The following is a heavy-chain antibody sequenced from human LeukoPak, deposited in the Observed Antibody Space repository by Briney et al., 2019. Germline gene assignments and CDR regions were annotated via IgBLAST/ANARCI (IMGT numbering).Heavy chain of an antibody. J-gene: IGHJ6*02. CDR3: ARDVRRRYYYDSSGYPYYYYYYGMDV. Sequence: PGGSLRLSCAASGFTSSDYYMSWIRQAPGKGLEWVSYISSSGSTIYYADSVKGRFTISRDNAKNSLYLQMNSLRAEDTAVYYCARDVRRRYYYDSSGYPYYYYYYGMDVWGQGTTVTVSS. V-gene: IGHV3-11*01. CDR2: ISSSGSTI. D-gene: IGHD3-22*01. CDR1: GFTSSDYY.